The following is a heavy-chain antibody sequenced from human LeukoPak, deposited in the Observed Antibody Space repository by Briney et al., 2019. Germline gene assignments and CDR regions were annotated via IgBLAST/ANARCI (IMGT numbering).Heavy chain of an antibody. CDR1: GFTFKTYW. J-gene: IGHJ4*02. D-gene: IGHD6-19*01. CDR2: IKQDGGER. Sequence: PAGGSLRLSCAASGFTFKTYWMSWVRQAPGKGLEWVANIKQDGGERYYVDSVKGRFTISRDNAKNSLYLQMNSLRAEDTAVYYCAKDQTQWLVIFDYWGQGTLVTVSS. CDR3: AKDQTQWLVIFDY. V-gene: IGHV3-7*01.